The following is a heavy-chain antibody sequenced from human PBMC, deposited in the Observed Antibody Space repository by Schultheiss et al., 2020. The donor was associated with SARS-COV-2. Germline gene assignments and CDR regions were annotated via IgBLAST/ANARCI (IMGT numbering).Heavy chain of an antibody. CDR1: GGSISSGDYY. Sequence: SETLSLTCTVSGGSISSGDYYWSWIRQPPGKGLEWIGEIYHSGSTYYNPSLKSRVTISVDTSKNQFSLKLSSVTAADTAVYYCASTGPRDHDYGDYGRYFQHWGQGTLVTVSS. CDR3: ASTGPRDHDYGDYGRYFQH. D-gene: IGHD4-17*01. V-gene: IGHV4-30-4*01. CDR2: IYHSGST. J-gene: IGHJ1*01.